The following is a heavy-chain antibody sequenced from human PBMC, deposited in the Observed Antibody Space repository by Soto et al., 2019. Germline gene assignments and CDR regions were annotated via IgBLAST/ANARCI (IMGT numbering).Heavy chain of an antibody. V-gene: IGHV1-69*01. CDR1: GGTFSSYA. J-gene: IGHJ4*02. Sequence: QVQLVQSGAEVKKPGSSVKVPCKASGGTFSSYAISWVRQAPGQGLEWMGGIIPIFGTANYVQKFQGRVTITADESTSTAYMELSSLRSEDTAVYYCAREGASGSHIGYWGQGTLVTVSS. CDR2: IIPIFGTA. D-gene: IGHD3-22*01. CDR3: AREGASGSHIGY.